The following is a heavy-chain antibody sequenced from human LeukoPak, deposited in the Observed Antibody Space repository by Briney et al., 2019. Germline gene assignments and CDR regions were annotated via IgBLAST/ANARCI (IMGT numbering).Heavy chain of an antibody. D-gene: IGHD6-13*01. CDR1: GGSISRSRYY. Sequence: ASETLSLTCTVSGGSISRSRYYWSWIRQPPGKGLEWIGGINHSGSTNYNPSLKSRVTISVDTSKNQFSLKLSSVTAADTAVYYCARGLRSSSWYPDFDYWGQGTLVTVSS. V-gene: IGHV4-39*07. CDR3: ARGLRSSSWYPDFDY. CDR2: INHSGST. J-gene: IGHJ4*02.